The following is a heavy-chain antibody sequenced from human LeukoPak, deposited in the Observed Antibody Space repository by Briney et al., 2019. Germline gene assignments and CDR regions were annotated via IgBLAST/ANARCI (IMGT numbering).Heavy chain of an antibody. V-gene: IGHV4-59*08. CDR2: IYYSGST. CDR1: GGSISSYY. J-gene: IGHJ3*02. CDR3: AGWDAFDI. Sequence: PSETLSLTCTVSGGSISSYYWSWIRQPPGKGLEWIGYIYYSGSTNYNPSLKSRVTISVDTSKNQFSLKLSSVTAADTAVYYCAGWDAFDIWGQGTMVTVSS.